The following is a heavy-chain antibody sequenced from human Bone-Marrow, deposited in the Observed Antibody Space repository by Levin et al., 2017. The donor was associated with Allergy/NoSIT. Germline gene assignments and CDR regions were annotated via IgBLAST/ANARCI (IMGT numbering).Heavy chain of an antibody. CDR2: MNPNSGNT. J-gene: IGHJ5*02. D-gene: IGHD1-26*01. CDR1: GYTFTSYD. Sequence: VASVKVSCKASGYTFTSYDINWVRQATGQGLEWMGWMNPNSGNTGYAQKFQGRVTMTRNTSISTAYMELSSLRSEDTAVYYCARRRIVGAGNGNWFDPWGQGTLVTVSS. V-gene: IGHV1-8*01. CDR3: ARRRIVGAGNGNWFDP.